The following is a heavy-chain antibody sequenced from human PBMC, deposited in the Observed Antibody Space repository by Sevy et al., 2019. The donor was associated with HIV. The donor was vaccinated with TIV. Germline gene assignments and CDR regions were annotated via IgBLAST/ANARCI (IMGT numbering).Heavy chain of an antibody. J-gene: IGHJ4*02. CDR2: IYYSGST. D-gene: IGHD6-13*01. V-gene: IGHV4-59*08. Sequence: SETLSLTCTVSGDSVSGYYWTWIRQPPGKGLEWIGCIYYSGSTNYNPSLKSRVTISIDKSKNQFSLKLTSVTAADTAVYYCARQTTNRLFSSSYYADYWGQGTRVTVSS. CDR3: ARQTTNRLFSSSYYADY. CDR1: GDSVSGYY.